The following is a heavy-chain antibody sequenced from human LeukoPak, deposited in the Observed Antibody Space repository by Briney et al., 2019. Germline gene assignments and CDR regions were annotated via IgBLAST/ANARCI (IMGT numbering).Heavy chain of an antibody. CDR1: GFTFSSYS. CDR3: ARDGSAARGHYYGMDV. J-gene: IGHJ6*04. D-gene: IGHD2-2*01. V-gene: IGHV3-21*01. CDR2: ISSSSSYI. Sequence: GGSLRLSCAASGFTFSSYSMNWVRQAPGKGLEWVSSISSSSSYIYYADSVKGRFTISRDNAKNSLYLQMNSLRAEDTAVYYCARDGSAARGHYYGMDVWGKGTTVTVSS.